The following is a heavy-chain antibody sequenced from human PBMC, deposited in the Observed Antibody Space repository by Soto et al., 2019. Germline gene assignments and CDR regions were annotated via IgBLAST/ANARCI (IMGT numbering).Heavy chain of an antibody. Sequence: QVQLVQSGAEVKKPGSSVKVSCKASGGTFSSYAISWVRQAPGQGLEWMGGIIPIFGTANYAQKFQGRVMITADESTSTAYMELSSLRSEDTAVYYCARGITMVRGVIKAPYYYYGMDVWGQGTTVTVSS. D-gene: IGHD3-10*01. CDR3: ARGITMVRGVIKAPYYYYGMDV. CDR1: GGTFSSYA. CDR2: IIPIFGTA. J-gene: IGHJ6*02. V-gene: IGHV1-69*12.